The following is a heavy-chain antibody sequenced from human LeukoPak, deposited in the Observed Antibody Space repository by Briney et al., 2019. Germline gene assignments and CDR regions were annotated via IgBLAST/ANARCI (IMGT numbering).Heavy chain of an antibody. V-gene: IGHV4-4*07. J-gene: IGHJ5*02. CDR3: ARDSDFSSSWYKLTWFDP. CDR2: IYTSGST. D-gene: IGHD6-13*01. Sequence: SETLSLTCTVPGGSISSYYWSWIRQPAGKGLGWIGRIYTSGSTNYNRSLKSRVTMSVDTSKNQFSLKLSSVTAADTAVYYCARDSDFSSSWYKLTWFDPWGQGTLVTVSS. CDR1: GGSISSYY.